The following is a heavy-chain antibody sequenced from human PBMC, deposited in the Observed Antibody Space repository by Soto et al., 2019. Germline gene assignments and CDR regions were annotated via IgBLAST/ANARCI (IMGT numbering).Heavy chain of an antibody. CDR3: AREIVTAGGNNYFDP. Sequence: SETLSLTCGVSVGTIASSHCWSWLVQSPGGGGEGIGNVYYTGDTNFYPSLQRRVTFSVDKSNNQFSLRLTSVTAADTAVYFCAREIVTAGGNNYFDPWGPGTLVTVSS. J-gene: IGHJ5*02. CDR1: VGTIASSHC. CDR2: VYYTGDT. V-gene: IGHV4-4*02. D-gene: IGHD2-21*02.